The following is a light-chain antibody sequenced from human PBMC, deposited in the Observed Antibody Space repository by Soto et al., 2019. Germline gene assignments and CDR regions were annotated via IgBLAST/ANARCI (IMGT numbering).Light chain of an antibody. V-gene: IGKV3-20*01. CDR3: QQYHTSPLT. CDR2: GAS. J-gene: IGKJ1*01. CDR1: QSVSSN. Sequence: IEMTQSPSTPSVSPRERATLSCRASQSVSSNLAWYQQKPGQAPRLLIYGASSRATGIPDRFSGSGSGTDFTLTISRLEPEDFALYYCQQYHTSPLTFGQGTKVDIK.